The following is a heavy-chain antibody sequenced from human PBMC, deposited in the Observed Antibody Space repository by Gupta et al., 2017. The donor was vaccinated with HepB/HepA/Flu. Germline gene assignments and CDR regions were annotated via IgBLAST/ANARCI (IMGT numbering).Heavy chain of an antibody. CDR3: ARIAGYSYGSGWFDP. J-gene: IGHJ5*02. V-gene: IGHV2-70*01. Sequence: QVTLRESGPALVKPTQTLTLTCTFSGFSLSTSGMCVSWIRQPPGKALEWLALIDWDEDKYYSTSLKTRLTISKDTSKNQVVLTMTNMDPVDTATYYCARIAGYSYGSGWFDPWGQGTLVTVSS. D-gene: IGHD5-18*01. CDR2: IDWDEDK. CDR1: GFSLSTSGMC.